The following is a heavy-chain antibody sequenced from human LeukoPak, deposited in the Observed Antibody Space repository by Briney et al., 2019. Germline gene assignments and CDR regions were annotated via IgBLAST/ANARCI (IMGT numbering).Heavy chain of an antibody. CDR1: GYTFTIYG. CDR3: GRKVGAEVPDI. CDR2: ISAYNGNR. V-gene: IGHV1-18*01. Sequence: ASVKVSCKASGYTFTIYGISWVRQAPGQGLERMGWISAYNGNRNDAQKLEGRVTMTTDTSTSTAYMDLRSMISEDTAGYYYGRKVGAEVPDIWSQGTMVTVSS. J-gene: IGHJ3*02. D-gene: IGHD1-26*01.